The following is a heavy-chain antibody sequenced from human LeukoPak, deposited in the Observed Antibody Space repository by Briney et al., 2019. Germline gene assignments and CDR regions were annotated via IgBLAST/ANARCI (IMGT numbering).Heavy chain of an antibody. CDR3: ARALYCNESNCFGPLDL. D-gene: IGHD2/OR15-2a*01. CDR1: GFTFRSYA. Sequence: QPGRSLRLSCAASGFTFRSYAMHWVRQAPGKGLDWMALLSHDGSKEYYADSVKGRFTISRDNSKNTLYLETNSLGPEDTAVYYCARALYCNESNCFGPLDLGGQGTEVTVSS. V-gene: IGHV3-30-3*01. J-gene: IGHJ5*02. CDR2: LSHDGSKE.